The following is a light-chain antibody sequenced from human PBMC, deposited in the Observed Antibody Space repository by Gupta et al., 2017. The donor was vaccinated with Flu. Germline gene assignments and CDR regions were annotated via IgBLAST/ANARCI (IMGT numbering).Light chain of an antibody. CDR1: NIGGKS. CDR3: QVWDKNRNNNFWV. Sequence: TATITSVGNNIGGKSVHWYQQRPAQAPALVLFVDRDRRPGGAEPVSGSTSVNTATITITSVEAGDEADYYYQVWDKNRNNNFWVFGGGTRLTVL. V-gene: IGLV3-21*02. J-gene: IGLJ3*02. CDR2: VDR.